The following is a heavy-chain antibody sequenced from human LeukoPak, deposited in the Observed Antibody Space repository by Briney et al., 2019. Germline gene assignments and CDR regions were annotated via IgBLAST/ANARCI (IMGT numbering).Heavy chain of an antibody. Sequence: GSLRLSCAASGFPLSSYSINWVRQAPGKGLEWVSYISSGGSAIYYVDSVKGRFTVSRDNAKNSLFLQMNSPRAEDTAVYYCVRVKGSYFDYWGQGALVTVSS. D-gene: IGHD2-15*01. J-gene: IGHJ4*02. CDR2: ISSGGSAI. CDR1: GFPLSSYS. CDR3: VRVKGSYFDY. V-gene: IGHV3-48*01.